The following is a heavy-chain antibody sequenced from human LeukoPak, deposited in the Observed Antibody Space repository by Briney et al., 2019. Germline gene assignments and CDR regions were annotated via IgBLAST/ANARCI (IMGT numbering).Heavy chain of an antibody. Sequence: PSETLSLTCAVYGGSFSGYYWSWIRQPPGKGLEWIGEINHSGSTNCNPSLKSRVTISVDTSKNQFSLKLSSVTAADTAVYYCATERGYSYGPFDYWGQGTLVTVSS. CDR1: GGSFSGYY. D-gene: IGHD5-18*01. CDR3: ATERGYSYGPFDY. V-gene: IGHV4-34*01. CDR2: INHSGST. J-gene: IGHJ4*02.